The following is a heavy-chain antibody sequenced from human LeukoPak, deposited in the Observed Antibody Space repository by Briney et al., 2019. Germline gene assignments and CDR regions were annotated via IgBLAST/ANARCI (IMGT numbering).Heavy chain of an antibody. CDR1: GFTFDDYA. J-gene: IGHJ3*02. Sequence: GRSLRLSCAASGFTFDDYAMHWVRQAPGKGLEWVSGISWNSGSIGYADSVKGRFTISGDNAKNSLYLQMNSLRAEDTAIYYCARDNLAAAGDDNFDIWGQGTMVTVSS. V-gene: IGHV3-9*01. CDR2: ISWNSGSI. D-gene: IGHD6-13*01. CDR3: ARDNLAAAGDDNFDI.